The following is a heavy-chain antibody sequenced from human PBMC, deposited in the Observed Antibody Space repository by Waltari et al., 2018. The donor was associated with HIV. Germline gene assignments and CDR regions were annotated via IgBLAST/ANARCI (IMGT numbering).Heavy chain of an antibody. Sequence: EVQLVESGGGLVQPGGSLRLACAAAGFAVIRNDMSWVRQAPGRGLKCVQIMYGGGNIQHAASVKRRLPHSSDCSTTPLYLKRHSLRAEATAVSYCVRAPLWRGGKRGLLPHWGHGTLVTVSS. D-gene: IGHD2-21*01. CDR1: GFAVIRND. J-gene: IGHJ1*01. CDR3: VRAPLWRGGKRGLLPH. V-gene: IGHV3-66*01. CDR2: MYGGGNI.